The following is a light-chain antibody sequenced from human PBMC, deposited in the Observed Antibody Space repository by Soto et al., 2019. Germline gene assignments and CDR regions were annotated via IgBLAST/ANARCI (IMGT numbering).Light chain of an antibody. J-gene: IGKJ1*01. CDR1: QSVNTN. CDR2: CAS. V-gene: IGKV3-15*01. CDR3: QQYNNWPSWT. Sequence: EIGVSQSPAPLSVYPGERATLSCRASQSVNTNFAWYQQKPGQAPRLLIYCASTRATGIPARFSGSGSGTEFTLTISSLQSEDFAVYYCQQYNNWPSWTFGLGTKVDI.